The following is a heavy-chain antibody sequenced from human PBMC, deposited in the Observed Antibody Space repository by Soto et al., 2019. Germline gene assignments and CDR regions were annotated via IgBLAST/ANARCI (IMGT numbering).Heavy chain of an antibody. J-gene: IGHJ6*03. CDR1: GFTFSSYA. V-gene: IGHV3-23*01. Sequence: EVQLLESGGGLVQPGGSLRLSCAASGFTFSSYAMSWVRQAPGKGLEWGSAISGSGGSTYYADSVKGRFTISRDNSKNTLYLQMNSLRAEDTAVYYCAKPFPTTVTPNYYYYMDVWGKGTTVTVSS. CDR3: AKPFPTTVTPNYYYYMDV. CDR2: ISGSGGST. D-gene: IGHD4-17*01.